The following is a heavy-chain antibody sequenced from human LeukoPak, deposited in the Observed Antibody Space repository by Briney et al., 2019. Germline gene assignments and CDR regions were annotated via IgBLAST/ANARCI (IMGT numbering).Heavy chain of an antibody. Sequence: SETLSLTCTVSGGSISSSSYYWGWIRQPPGKGLEWIGSIYHSGSTYYNTSLKSRVTISVDTSKNQFSLKLSSVTAADTAVYYCARRSGNYYDYWGQGTLVTVSS. CDR3: ARRSGNYYDY. CDR1: GGSISSSSYY. D-gene: IGHD1-26*01. CDR2: IYHSGST. J-gene: IGHJ4*02. V-gene: IGHV4-39*07.